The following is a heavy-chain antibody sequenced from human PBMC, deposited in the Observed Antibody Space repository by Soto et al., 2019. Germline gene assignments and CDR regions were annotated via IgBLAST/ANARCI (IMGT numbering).Heavy chain of an antibody. CDR1: GFTFSNAW. CDR3: ARGRYYDSPQDL. CDR2: IKSKTDGGTT. Sequence: PGGSLRLSCAASGFTFSNAWMSWVRQAPGKGLEWVGRIKSKTDGGTTDYAVPVKGRFTISRDDSKNTLYLQMNSLKTEDTAIYFCARGRYYDSPQDLWGRGTQVTVSS. D-gene: IGHD3-10*01. V-gene: IGHV3-15*01. J-gene: IGHJ5*02.